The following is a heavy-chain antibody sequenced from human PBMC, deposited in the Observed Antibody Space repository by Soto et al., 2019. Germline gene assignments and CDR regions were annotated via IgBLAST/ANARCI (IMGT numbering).Heavy chain of an antibody. CDR2: ISNYNGNA. D-gene: IGHD2-21*02. J-gene: IGHJ4*02. V-gene: IGHV1-18*01. CDR1: GYTFASHG. CDR3: ERGDGFCGY. Sequence: QVQLVQSGAEVKKPGASVKVSCKASGYTFASHGVTWVRQAPGQGLEWMGWISNYNGNANYAQKFQGRVTMTTDTSTRTVYMELRSLRSDDSAVYYCERGDGFCGYWGQGTLVTVSS.